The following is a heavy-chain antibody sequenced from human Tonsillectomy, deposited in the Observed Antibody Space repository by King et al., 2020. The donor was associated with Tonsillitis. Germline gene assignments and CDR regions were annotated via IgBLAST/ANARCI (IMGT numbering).Heavy chain of an antibody. CDR1: GFTFSNAW. D-gene: IGHD3-22*01. CDR3: TTDAPHSWVSYYDSIGYYYFDY. V-gene: IGHV3-15*01. Sequence: VQLVESGGGLVKPGGSLRLSCAASGFTFSNAWMSWVRQAPGKGLEWVGRIKSKTDGGTIDYAAPVKGRFTITRDASKTTLYLQMNSLKTEDTAVYYCTTDAPHSWVSYYDSIGYYYFDYWGQGTLVTVSS. J-gene: IGHJ4*02. CDR2: IKSKTDGGTI.